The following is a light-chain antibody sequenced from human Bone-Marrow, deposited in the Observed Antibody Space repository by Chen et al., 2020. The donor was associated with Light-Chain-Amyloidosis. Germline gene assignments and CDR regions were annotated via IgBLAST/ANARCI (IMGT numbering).Light chain of an antibody. V-gene: IGLV1-44*01. Sequence: QTALTQPPSASGTPGQRVTISASGSTSNIGSNTVNWYQHHPGTAPKLLIHSNNQRPSGVPARFSGSKSGTSASLAISGLQSADEAIYYCAAWDDSLDDLYVFGTGTKVTVL. CDR3: AAWDDSLDDLYV. CDR1: TSNIGSNT. J-gene: IGLJ1*01. CDR2: SNN.